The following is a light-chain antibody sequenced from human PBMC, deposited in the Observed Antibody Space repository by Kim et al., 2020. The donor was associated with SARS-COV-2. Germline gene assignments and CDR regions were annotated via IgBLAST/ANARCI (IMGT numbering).Light chain of an antibody. CDR3: CSYAGSSTLGV. Sequence: QSITIACSGTISDVASYNLIAWYQQPPGKAPILMIYEVSKRPSGVSNRFSGSKSGNTASLTISGLQAEDEADYYCCSYAGSSTLGVFGGGTQLTVL. CDR1: ISDVASYNL. J-gene: IGLJ2*01. CDR2: EVS. V-gene: IGLV2-23*02.